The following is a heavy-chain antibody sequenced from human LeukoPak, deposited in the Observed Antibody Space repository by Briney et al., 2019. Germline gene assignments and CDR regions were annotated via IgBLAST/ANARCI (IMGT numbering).Heavy chain of an antibody. CDR3: ARAGSGWYGVDY. Sequence: ASVKVSCKASGYTFTSYDINWLRQATGQGLEWMGWINPNSGNTGYAQKFQGRVTMTRNTSISTAYMELSSLRSEDTAVYYCARAGSGWYGVDYWGQGTLVTVSS. CDR2: INPNSGNT. CDR1: GYTFTSYD. D-gene: IGHD6-19*01. J-gene: IGHJ4*02. V-gene: IGHV1-8*01.